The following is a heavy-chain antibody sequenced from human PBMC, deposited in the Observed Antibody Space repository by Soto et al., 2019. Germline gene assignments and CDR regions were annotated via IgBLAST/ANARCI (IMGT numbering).Heavy chain of an antibody. CDR2: INTLSTAI. CDR3: ALRLQSQLRPLEP. CDR1: GFTFTDYY. D-gene: IGHD5-12*01. Sequence: PGGSLSLSCEGSGFTFTDYYMTWIRQAPGKGLEWVAYINTLSTAIYYAASVKRRFTISRDNTKNSLYLQMTGLRADDTATYYCALRLQSQLRPLEPWGRGTLVTVSS. J-gene: IGHJ5*02. V-gene: IGHV3-11*01.